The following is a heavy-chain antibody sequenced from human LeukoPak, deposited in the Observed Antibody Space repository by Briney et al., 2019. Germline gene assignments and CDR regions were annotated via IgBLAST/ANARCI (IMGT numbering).Heavy chain of an antibody. CDR3: AKPRVGPYYYYGMDV. V-gene: IGHV3-23*01. Sequence: GGSLRLSCAASGFTFSSYAMSWVRQAPGKGLEWVSAISGSGGSTYYADSVKGRFTISRDNSKNTLYLQMNSLRAEDTAVYYCAKPRVGPYYYYGMDVWGQGTTVTVSS. CDR2: ISGSGGST. CDR1: GFTFSSYA. J-gene: IGHJ6*02.